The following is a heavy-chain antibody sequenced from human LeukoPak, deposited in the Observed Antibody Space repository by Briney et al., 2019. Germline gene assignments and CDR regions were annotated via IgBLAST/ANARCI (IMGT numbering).Heavy chain of an antibody. D-gene: IGHD1-26*01. CDR3: AAPLVGANNAFDI. Sequence: GASVKVSCKASGGTFSSYAISWVRQAPGQGLEWMGWMNPNSGNTGYAQKFQGRVTMTRNTSISTAYMELSSLRSEDTAVYYCAAPLVGANNAFDIWGQGTMVTVSS. V-gene: IGHV1-8*02. CDR1: GGTFSSYA. CDR2: MNPNSGNT. J-gene: IGHJ3*02.